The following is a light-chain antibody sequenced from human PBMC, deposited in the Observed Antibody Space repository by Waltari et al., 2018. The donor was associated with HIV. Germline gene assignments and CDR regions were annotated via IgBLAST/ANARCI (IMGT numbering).Light chain of an antibody. CDR2: DVS. CDR1: SSDVGGYNY. V-gene: IGLV2-14*03. CDR3: SSYTSSSTLEV. Sequence: QSALTQPASVSGSPGQSITISCTGTSSDVGGYNYVSWSQQHQGKAPKLMIYDVSNRPSGVSNRFSGSKSGNTASLTISGLQAEDEADYYCSSYTSSSTLEVFGTGTKVTVL. J-gene: IGLJ1*01.